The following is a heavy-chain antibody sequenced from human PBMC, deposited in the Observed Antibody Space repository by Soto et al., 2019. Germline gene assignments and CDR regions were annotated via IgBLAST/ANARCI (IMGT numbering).Heavy chain of an antibody. V-gene: IGHV3-33*01. CDR1: GFTFSSYG. D-gene: IGHD3-3*01. CDR3: ARERKSGYFDY. Sequence: QVQLVESGGGVVQPGRSLRLSCAASGFTFSSYGMHWVRQAPGKGLEWVAVIWYDGSNKYYADPVKGRFTISRDNSKNTLYLQMNSLRAEDTAVYYCARERKSGYFDYWGQGTLVTVSS. CDR2: IWYDGSNK. J-gene: IGHJ4*02.